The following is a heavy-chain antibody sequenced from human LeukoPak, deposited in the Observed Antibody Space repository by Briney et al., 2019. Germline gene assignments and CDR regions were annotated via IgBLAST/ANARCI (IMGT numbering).Heavy chain of an antibody. V-gene: IGHV1-69*13. D-gene: IGHD2-21*02. CDR1: GGTFSSYA. CDR3: ARGRQHIVVVTAFDY. J-gene: IGHJ4*02. CDR2: LIPIFGTA. Sequence: SVKVSCKASGGTFSSYAISWVRQAPGQGLEWMGGLIPIFGTANYAQKFQGRVTITADESTSTAYMELSSLRSEGTAVYYCARGRQHIVVVTAFDYWGQGTLVTVSS.